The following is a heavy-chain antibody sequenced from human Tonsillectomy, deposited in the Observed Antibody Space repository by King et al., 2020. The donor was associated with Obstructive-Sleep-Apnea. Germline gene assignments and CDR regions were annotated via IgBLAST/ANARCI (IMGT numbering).Heavy chain of an antibody. J-gene: IGHJ5*02. D-gene: IGHD6-19*01. V-gene: IGHV1-2*02. CDR3: ARDLGRFWSSSMNSNRFDP. CDR1: GYTFTGSY. CDR2: INPNSGVT. Sequence: QLVQSGAEVKKPGASVKVSCKASGYTFTGSYMHWVRQAPGQGLEWMGWINPNSGVTNYAQNFQGRVTMTRDTSIISAYMELRRLRFDDTAVYYCARDLGRFWSSSMNSNRFDPWGQGTLVTVSS.